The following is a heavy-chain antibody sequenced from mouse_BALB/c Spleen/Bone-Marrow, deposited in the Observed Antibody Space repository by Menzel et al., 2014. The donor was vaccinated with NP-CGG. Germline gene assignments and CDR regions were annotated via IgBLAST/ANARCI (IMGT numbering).Heavy chain of an antibody. CDR1: GYTFTSNW. CDR3: ARWGYGSTYYYAMDY. J-gene: IGHJ4*01. D-gene: IGHD1-1*01. Sequence: QVQLQQSGAELVRPGASVKLPCKASGYTFTSNWMNWVKQRPEQGLEWIGRIDPYDSETHYNQKFKDKAILTVDKSSSTAYMQLNSLTSEDSAVYYCARWGYGSTYYYAMDYWGQGTSVTVSS. CDR2: IDPYDSET. V-gene: IGHV1-52*01.